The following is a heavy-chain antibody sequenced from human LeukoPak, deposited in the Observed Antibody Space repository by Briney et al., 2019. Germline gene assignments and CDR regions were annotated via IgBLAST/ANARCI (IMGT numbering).Heavy chain of an antibody. CDR2: IYKAGTT. CDR1: RFSASSNY. J-gene: IGHJ4*02. Sequence: GGSLRLSCVVSRFSASSNYMNWVRQAPGKGLEWVSVIYKAGTTYYADSVKGRFTISRDNSKNTLNLQMNNLRTEDMAVYYCARWGRDGYKKMRFDLWGQGTSVNVSS. D-gene: IGHD1-14*01. CDR3: ARWGRDGYKKMRFDL. V-gene: IGHV3-53*01.